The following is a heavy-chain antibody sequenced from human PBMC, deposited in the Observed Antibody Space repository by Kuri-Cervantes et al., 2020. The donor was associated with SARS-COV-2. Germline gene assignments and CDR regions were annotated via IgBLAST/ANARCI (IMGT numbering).Heavy chain of an antibody. Sequence: SVKVSCKASGGTFSSYAISWVRQAPGQGLEWMGGIIPIFGTANYAQKFQGRVTITTDESTSTAYMELSSLRSEDTAVYYCASGGYSHGWPSMAYCGGDCYSGFVYWGQGTLVTVSS. J-gene: IGHJ4*02. CDR3: ASGGYSHGWPSMAYCGGDCYSGFVY. CDR1: GGTFSSYA. V-gene: IGHV1-69*05. CDR2: IIPIFGTA. D-gene: IGHD2-21*01.